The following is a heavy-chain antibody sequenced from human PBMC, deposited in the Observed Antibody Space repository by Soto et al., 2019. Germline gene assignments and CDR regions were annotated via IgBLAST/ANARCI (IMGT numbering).Heavy chain of an antibody. CDR2: IYSAGSA. V-gene: IGHV3-66*01. CDR3: GRVHSSSYHYFDS. D-gene: IGHD6-13*01. CDR1: GFTVSSYY. Sequence: GGSLRLSCAASGFTVSSYYMSWVRQAPGKGLEWVSVIYSAGSADFADSVKGRFTISRDNSKNTLYLQMSSLRAEDTAVYYCGRVHSSSYHYFDSWGQGPLVTVSS. J-gene: IGHJ4*02.